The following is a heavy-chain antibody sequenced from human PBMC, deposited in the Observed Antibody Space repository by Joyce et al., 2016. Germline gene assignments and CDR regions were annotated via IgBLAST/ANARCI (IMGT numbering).Heavy chain of an antibody. CDR2: IDWDDDK. J-gene: IGHJ6*02. CDR1: GFSLNSSGVC. Sequence: QVTLRESGPALVKPTQTLTLTCTFSGFSLNSSGVCVSWIRQPPGKALEWLARIDWDDDKDYTTSLKNRLSISKDTSKNQVVLTMTNMDPVDTATYYCARILMYTSSSADYYGMDVWGQGTTVTVSS. CDR3: ARILMYTSSSADYYGMDV. D-gene: IGHD6-6*01. V-gene: IGHV2-70*15.